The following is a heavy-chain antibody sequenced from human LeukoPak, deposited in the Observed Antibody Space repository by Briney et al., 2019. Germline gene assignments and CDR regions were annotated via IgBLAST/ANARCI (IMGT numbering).Heavy chain of an antibody. CDR1: GFTFDNYA. CDR2: ISYDGSNE. J-gene: IGHJ3*02. Sequence: GGSLRLSCATSGFTFDNYAIHWVRQAPGKGLEWVAVISYDGSNEYYAESVKGRFTTSRDSSKNTLYLQMNSLKTEDTAVYYCARTSRQWLTRHGFDIWGQGTMVTVSS. D-gene: IGHD6-19*01. V-gene: IGHV3-30*04. CDR3: ARTSRQWLTRHGFDI.